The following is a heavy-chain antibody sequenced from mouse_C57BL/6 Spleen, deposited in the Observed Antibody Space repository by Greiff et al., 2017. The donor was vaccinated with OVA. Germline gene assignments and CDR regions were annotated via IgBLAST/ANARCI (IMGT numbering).Heavy chain of an antibody. J-gene: IGHJ2*01. D-gene: IGHD2-2*01. CDR3: ARSMVKAYYFDY. CDR2: ISIGGGST. CDR1: GFTFSDYY. V-gene: IGHV5-12*01. Sequence: EVKLVESGGGLVQPGGSLKLSCAASGFTFSDYYMYWVRQTPEKRLEWVAYISIGGGSTYYPDTVKGRFTISRDNAKNTLYLQMSRLKSEDTAMYYCARSMVKAYYFDYWGQGTTLTVSS.